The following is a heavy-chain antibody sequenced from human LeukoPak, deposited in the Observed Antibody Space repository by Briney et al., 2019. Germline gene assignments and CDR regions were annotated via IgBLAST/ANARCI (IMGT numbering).Heavy chain of an antibody. CDR3: ARGGAAVDY. V-gene: IGHV4-39*07. CDR1: GGSISSSSYY. J-gene: IGHJ4*02. D-gene: IGHD6-13*01. Sequence: SETLSLTCTVSGGSISSSSYYWGWIRQPPGKGLEWIGCIYYSGSTNYNPSLKSRVTISVDTSRNQFSLKLSSVTAADTAVYYCARGGAAVDYWGQGTLVTVSS. CDR2: IYYSGST.